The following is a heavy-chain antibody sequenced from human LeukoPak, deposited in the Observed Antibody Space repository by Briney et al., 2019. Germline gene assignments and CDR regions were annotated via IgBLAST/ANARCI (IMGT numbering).Heavy chain of an antibody. Sequence: PGGSLRLSCAASGFIFSDYAMSWVRQAPGKGLEWVSAISDSKRGGTTYYADSVKGQFTISRDTSKNTLYLQMSSLRVEDTAVYYCAKVPNYYDTTTYYGWGQGTLVAVSS. CDR2: ISDSKRGGTT. CDR3: AKVPNYYDTTTYYG. D-gene: IGHD3-22*01. V-gene: IGHV3-23*01. J-gene: IGHJ4*02. CDR1: GFIFSDYA.